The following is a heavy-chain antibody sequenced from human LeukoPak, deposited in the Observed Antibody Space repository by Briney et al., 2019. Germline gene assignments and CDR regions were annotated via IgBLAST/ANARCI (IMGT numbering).Heavy chain of an antibody. J-gene: IGHJ4*02. CDR1: GGSISSYY. Sequence: PSETLSLTCTVSGGSISSYYWSWIRQPPGNGLEWIGYIYYSGSTNYNPSLKSRVTISVDTSKNQFSLKLSSVTAADTAVYYCARGAVAGTISLFDYWGQGTLVTVSS. D-gene: IGHD6-19*01. V-gene: IGHV4-59*01. CDR3: ARGAVAGTISLFDY. CDR2: IYYSGST.